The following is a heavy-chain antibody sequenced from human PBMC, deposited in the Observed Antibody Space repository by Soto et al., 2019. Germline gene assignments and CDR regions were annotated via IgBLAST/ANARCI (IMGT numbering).Heavy chain of an antibody. J-gene: IGHJ6*02. D-gene: IGHD6-19*01. V-gene: IGHV3-53*01. CDR1: GFTVSSNY. CDR3: ARALDSSGLGYYYYGMDV. Sequence: GGSLRLSCAASGFTVSSNYMSWVRQAPGKGLEWVSVIYSGGSTYYADSVKGRFTISRDNSKNTLYLQMNSLRAEDTAVYYCARALDSSGLGYYYYGMDVWGQGTTVTVSS. CDR2: IYSGGST.